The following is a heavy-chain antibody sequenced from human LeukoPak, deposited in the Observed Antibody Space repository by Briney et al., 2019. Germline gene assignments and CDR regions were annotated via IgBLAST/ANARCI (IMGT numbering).Heavy chain of an antibody. V-gene: IGHV4-61*02. D-gene: IGHD3-10*01. CDR2: IYTSGST. CDR3: ARAKVRLYYYYYMDV. Sequence: SQTLSLTCTVSGGSISSGSYYWSWIRQPAGKGLEWIGRIYTSGSTNYNPSLKSRVTISVDTSKNQFSLKLSSVTAADTAVYYRARAKVRLYYYYYMDVWGKGTTVTVSS. CDR1: GGSISSGSYY. J-gene: IGHJ6*03.